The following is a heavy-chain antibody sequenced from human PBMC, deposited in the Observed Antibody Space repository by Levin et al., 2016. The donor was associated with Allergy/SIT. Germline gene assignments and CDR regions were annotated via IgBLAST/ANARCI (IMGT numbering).Heavy chain of an antibody. V-gene: IGHV4-31*02. Sequence: WIRQPPGKGLEWIGYIYYSGSTYYNPSLKSRVTISVDTSKNQFSLKLSSVTAADTAVYYCARELGWFDPWGQGTLVTVSS. J-gene: IGHJ5*02. D-gene: IGHD3-16*01. CDR3: ARELGWFDP. CDR2: IYYSGST.